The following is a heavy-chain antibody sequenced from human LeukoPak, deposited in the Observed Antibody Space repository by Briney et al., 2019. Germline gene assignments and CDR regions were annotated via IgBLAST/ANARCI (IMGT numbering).Heavy chain of an antibody. V-gene: IGHV4-59*08. CDR1: GGSISSYY. CDR3: ARVPTTYSSYDY. Sequence: PSETLSLTCTVSGGSISSYYWSWIRQPPGKGLEWIGYIYYSVSTNYNPSLKSRVTISVDTSKNQFSLKLSSVTAADTAVYYCARVPTTYSSYDYWGQGTLVTVSS. D-gene: IGHD6-6*01. J-gene: IGHJ4*02. CDR2: IYYSVST.